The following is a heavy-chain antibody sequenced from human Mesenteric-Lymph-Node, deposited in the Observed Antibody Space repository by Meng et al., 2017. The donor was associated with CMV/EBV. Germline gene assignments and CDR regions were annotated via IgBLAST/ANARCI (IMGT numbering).Heavy chain of an antibody. CDR3: ARGQYSSSWNYYYYGMDV. CDR1: GFTFSSYW. CDR2: INSDGSST. V-gene: IGHV3-74*01. D-gene: IGHD6-13*01. Sequence: GGSLRPSCAASGFTFSSYWMHWVRQAPGKGLVWVSRINSDGSSTSYADSVKGRFTISRDNAKNTLYLQMNSLRAEDTAVYYCARGQYSSSWNYYYYGMDVWGQGTTVTVSS. J-gene: IGHJ6*02.